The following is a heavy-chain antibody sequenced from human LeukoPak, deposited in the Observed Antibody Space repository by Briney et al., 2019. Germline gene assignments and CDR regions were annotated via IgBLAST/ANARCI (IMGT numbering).Heavy chain of an antibody. CDR1: GFTFSSYS. CDR3: ARAGVWFGEPLDY. D-gene: IGHD3-10*01. Sequence: GGSLRLSCAASGFTFSSYSMNWVRQAPGKGLEWVSYISSSSSTIYYADSVKGRFTISRDSAKNSLYLQMNSLRAEDTAVYYCARAGVWFGEPLDYWGQGTLVTVSS. V-gene: IGHV3-48*04. J-gene: IGHJ4*02. CDR2: ISSSSSTI.